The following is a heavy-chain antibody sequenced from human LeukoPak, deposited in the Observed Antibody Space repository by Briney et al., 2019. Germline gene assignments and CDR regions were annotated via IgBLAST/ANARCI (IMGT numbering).Heavy chain of an antibody. D-gene: IGHD3-10*01. J-gene: IGHJ4*02. CDR2: ISYDGSNK. CDR1: GFTFSTYA. Sequence: GGSLRLSCAASGFTFSTYAMHWVRQAPGKGLEWVSVISYDGSNKYYADSVKGRFTISRDNSKNTLYLQMNSLSAEDTAVYYCAKLSGCGSGSSPTLDYWGQGTLVSVSS. V-gene: IGHV3-30*18. CDR3: AKLSGCGSGSSPTLDY.